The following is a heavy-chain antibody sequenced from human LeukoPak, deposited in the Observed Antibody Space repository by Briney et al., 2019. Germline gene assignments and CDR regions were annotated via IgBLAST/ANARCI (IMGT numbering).Heavy chain of an antibody. D-gene: IGHD6-13*01. CDR2: IYCGGST. J-gene: IGHJ4*02. Sequence: PGGSLRLSCAASGFTVSSNYMSWVRQAPGKGLEWVSVIYCGGSTYYADSVKGRFTISRDNSKNTLYLQMNSLRAEDTAVYYCARGYSSSWYYFDYWGQGTLVTVSS. CDR1: GFTVSSNY. V-gene: IGHV3-53*01. CDR3: ARGYSSSWYYFDY.